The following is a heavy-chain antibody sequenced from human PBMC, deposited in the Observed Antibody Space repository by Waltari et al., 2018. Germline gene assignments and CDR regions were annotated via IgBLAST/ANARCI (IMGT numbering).Heavy chain of an antibody. CDR3: TSTPLAGY. D-gene: IGHD3-16*01. CDR2: IRSKANSYAT. J-gene: IGHJ4*02. V-gene: IGHV3-73*01. Sequence: EVQLVESGGGLVQPGGSLQISCAASGFTVSDYTIDWVRQASGKGLEWVGRIRSKANSYATAYAASMKGRFTISRDDSKNTAYLQMNSLKTEDMAVYYCTSTPLAGYWGQGSLVTVSS. CDR1: GFTVSDYT.